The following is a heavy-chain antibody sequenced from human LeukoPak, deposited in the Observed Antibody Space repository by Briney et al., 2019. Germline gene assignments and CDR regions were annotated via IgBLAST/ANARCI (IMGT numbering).Heavy chain of an antibody. CDR3: ARGITYYDFLGCYSTTNWFDP. CDR2: IYHSGST. V-gene: IGHV4-30-2*01. D-gene: IGHD3-3*01. CDR1: GGSISSGGYS. J-gene: IGHJ5*02. Sequence: SETLSLTCAVSGGSISSGGYSWSWIRQPPGKGLEWIGYIYHSGSTYYNPSLKSRVTISVDRSKNQFSLKLSSVTAADTAVYFCARGITYYDFLGCYSTTNWFDPWGQGTLVTVSS.